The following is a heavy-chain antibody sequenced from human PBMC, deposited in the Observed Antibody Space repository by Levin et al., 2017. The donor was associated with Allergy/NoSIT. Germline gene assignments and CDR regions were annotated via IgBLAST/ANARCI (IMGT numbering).Heavy chain of an antibody. Sequence: PGGSLRLSCAASEFTFSSYGMHWVRQAPGKGLEWVAVISYDGSQTYYADSVKGRFTISRDNSKNTLYLHMNSLRPEDTAVYYCAKDQGVYSISWHTGHFDYWGQGTLVTVSS. CDR3: AKDQGVYSISWHTGHFDY. V-gene: IGHV3-30*18. CDR2: ISYDGSQT. CDR1: EFTFSSYG. J-gene: IGHJ4*02. D-gene: IGHD6-13*01.